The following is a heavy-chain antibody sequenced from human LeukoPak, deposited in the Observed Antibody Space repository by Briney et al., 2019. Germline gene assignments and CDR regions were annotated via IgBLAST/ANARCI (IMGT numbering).Heavy chain of an antibody. D-gene: IGHD3-10*01. CDR1: GFTFSSYW. Sequence: GSLRLSCAASGFTFSSYWMSWVRQAPGKGLEWVGNIRKDGSDKYYIDSVKGRFTISRDNAKNSLYVQMNSLRAEDTAVYYCVGGPGYWGQGTLVTVSS. CDR3: VGGPGY. J-gene: IGHJ4*02. V-gene: IGHV3-7*01. CDR2: IRKDGSDK.